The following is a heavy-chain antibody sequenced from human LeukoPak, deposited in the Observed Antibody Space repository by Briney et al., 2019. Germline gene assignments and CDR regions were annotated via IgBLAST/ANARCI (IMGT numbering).Heavy chain of an antibody. D-gene: IGHD1-1*01. CDR2: ISINTDT. Sequence: GGSLTLSCAASGIAVTGNYMSWVRQPPGEGLEWVSFISINTDTFYADSVRGRFTISRDSSKNTLFLQMNSLRDEDSAVYYCAIAQSWDELFASWGQGTLVTVSS. J-gene: IGHJ4*02. CDR3: AIAQSWDELFAS. V-gene: IGHV3-53*01. CDR1: GIAVTGNY.